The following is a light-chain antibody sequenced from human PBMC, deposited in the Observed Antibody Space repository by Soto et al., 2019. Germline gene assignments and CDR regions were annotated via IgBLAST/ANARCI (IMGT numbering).Light chain of an antibody. CDR3: QHYYSYPRT. CDR1: QDIGTY. J-gene: IGKJ1*01. V-gene: IGKV1-8*01. CDR2: AAS. Sequence: AIWMIQSPPSFSASTGDSVNFTCRASQDIGTYLAWYQQKPGKAPKLLIYAASSLQSGVPSRFSGSGSGTDFTLTISSLQSEDFATYYCQHYYSYPRTFGQGTKVDI.